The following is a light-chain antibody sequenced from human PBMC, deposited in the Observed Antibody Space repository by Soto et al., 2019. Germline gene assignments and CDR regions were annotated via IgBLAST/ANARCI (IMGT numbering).Light chain of an antibody. J-gene: IGKJ2*01. CDR2: GAS. CDR1: QSVSSSY. CDR3: QQYGNSGT. V-gene: IGKV3-20*01. Sequence: EIVLTQSPGTLSLSPGERATLSCRASQSVSSSYLAWYQQKPGQAPRLLIYGASSRATGIPDRFSGSGSGTDFTLTISRLEPEDFAVYFCQQYGNSGTFGQGTKLEI.